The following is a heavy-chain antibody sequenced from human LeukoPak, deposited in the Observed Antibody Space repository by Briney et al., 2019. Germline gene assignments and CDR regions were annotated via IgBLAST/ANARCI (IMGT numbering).Heavy chain of an antibody. Sequence: PSETLSLTCTVSGYSISSGYYWGWIRQPPGKWLEWIGTIFHSGTTYYNPSLKSRVTISVDTSKNQFSLRLSSVTAADTAVYFWAKSIASAGTNSCYYMDVWGTGTTVTVSS. V-gene: IGHV4-38-2*02. J-gene: IGHJ6*03. CDR2: IFHSGTT. D-gene: IGHD6-13*01. CDR3: AKSIASAGTNSCYYMDV. CDR1: GYSISSGYY.